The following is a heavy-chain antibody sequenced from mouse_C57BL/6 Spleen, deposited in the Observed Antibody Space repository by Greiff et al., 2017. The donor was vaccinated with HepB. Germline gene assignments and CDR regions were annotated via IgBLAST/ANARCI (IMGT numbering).Heavy chain of an antibody. CDR2: IDPEDGET. CDR3: ASHYGSSYGFAY. CDR1: GFNIKDYY. J-gene: IGHJ3*01. Sequence: VQLQQSGAELVKPGASVKLSCTASGFNIKDYYMHWVKQRTEQGLGWIGRIDPEDGETKYAPKFQGQATITADTSSNTAYLQLSSLTSEDTAVYYCASHYGSSYGFAYWGQGTLVTVSA. V-gene: IGHV14-2*01. D-gene: IGHD1-1*01.